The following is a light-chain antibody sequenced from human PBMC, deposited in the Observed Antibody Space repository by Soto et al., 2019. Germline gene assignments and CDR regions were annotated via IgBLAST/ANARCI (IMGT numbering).Light chain of an antibody. CDR2: YDS. J-gene: IGLJ1*01. CDR3: QVWDSSSDHRV. CDR1: NIGSKS. Sequence: SYELTQPPSVSVAPGKTARITCGENNIGSKSVHWYQQKPGQAPVLVIYYDSDRPSGIPERFSGSKSGNTATLTIIRVEVGDEADYYCQVWDSSSDHRVFGTGTKLTVL. V-gene: IGLV3-21*04.